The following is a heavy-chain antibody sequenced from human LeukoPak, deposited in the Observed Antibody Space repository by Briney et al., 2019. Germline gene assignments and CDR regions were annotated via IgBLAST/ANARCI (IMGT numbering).Heavy chain of an antibody. J-gene: IGHJ4*02. CDR1: GGSISSSSYY. CDR3: ASQNRYCSNGVCFNYFDY. V-gene: IGHV4-39*01. Sequence: SATASLTCTVSGGSISSSSYYWGWIRQPPGKGLEWIGKVGNSGSTYYNPSFKSRVTISVDTSKNQFSLKLSSVTASDTAVYYCASQNRYCSNGVCFNYFDYWGQGTLVTVSS. CDR2: VGNSGST. D-gene: IGHD2-8*01.